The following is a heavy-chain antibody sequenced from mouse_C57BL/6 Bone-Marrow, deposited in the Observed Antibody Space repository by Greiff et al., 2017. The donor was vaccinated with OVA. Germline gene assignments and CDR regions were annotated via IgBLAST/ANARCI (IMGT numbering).Heavy chain of an antibody. CDR1: GYTFTSYW. CDR3: ARFTTVVALHWYFDV. V-gene: IGHV1-55*01. J-gene: IGHJ1*03. Sequence: QVQLQQPGAELVKPGASVKMSCKASGYTFTSYWITWVKQRPGQGLEWIGDIYPGSGSTNYNEKFKSKATLTVDTSSSTAYMQLSSLTSEDSAVYYCARFTTVVALHWYFDVWGTGTTVTVSS. D-gene: IGHD1-1*01. CDR2: IYPGSGST.